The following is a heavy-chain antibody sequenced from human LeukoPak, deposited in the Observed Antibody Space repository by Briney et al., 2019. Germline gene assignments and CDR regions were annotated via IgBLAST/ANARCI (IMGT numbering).Heavy chain of an antibody. Sequence: ASVKVSCKASGYTFTNYYMHWVRQAPGQGLEWMGIINPSGGSTVYAQKFQGRVTMTRDTSTSTVYMELSRLRSDDTAVYYCARLAGDIVVVPAAPRFDPWGQGTLVTVSS. CDR3: ARLAGDIVVVPAAPRFDP. J-gene: IGHJ5*02. CDR2: INPSGGST. CDR1: GYTFTNYY. V-gene: IGHV1-46*01. D-gene: IGHD2-2*01.